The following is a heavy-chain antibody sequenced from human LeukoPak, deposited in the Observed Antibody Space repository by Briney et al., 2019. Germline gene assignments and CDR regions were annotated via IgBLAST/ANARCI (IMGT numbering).Heavy chain of an antibody. CDR3: ARDRGYYGSASHFDY. Sequence: ASVKVSCKASGYTFTSYYMHWVRQAPGQGLEWMGIINPSGGSTSYAQKFQGRVTMTRDTFTSTVYMELSSLRSEDTAVYYCARDRGYYGSASHFDYWGQGTLVTVSS. D-gene: IGHD3-10*01. V-gene: IGHV1-46*01. CDR1: GYTFTSYY. J-gene: IGHJ4*02. CDR2: INPSGGST.